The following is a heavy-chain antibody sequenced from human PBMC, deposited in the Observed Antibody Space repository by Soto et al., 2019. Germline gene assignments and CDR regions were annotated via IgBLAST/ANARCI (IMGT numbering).Heavy chain of an antibody. V-gene: IGHV3-20*04. CDR1: GFTSDDYA. CDR3: ATDRLRNIVGDFES. D-gene: IGHD2-21*01. CDR2: INWNGGIT. Sequence: DVQLVESGGGVVRPGGSLRLSCAASGFTSDDYAMSWVRQVPGKGLEWVSGINWNGGITSYADSVRGRFTISRDHAKSSLYLQMNSLRAEDTALYYCATDRLRNIVGDFESWGQGTLVTVSS. J-gene: IGHJ4*02.